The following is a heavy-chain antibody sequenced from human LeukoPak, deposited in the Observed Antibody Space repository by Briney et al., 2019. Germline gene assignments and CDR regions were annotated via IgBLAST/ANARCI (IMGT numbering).Heavy chain of an antibody. CDR3: ARGPSPDSSSWYSFPSYFDY. J-gene: IGHJ4*02. CDR1: GGSFSGYY. CDR2: INHSGST. Sequence: SETLSLTCAVYGGSFSGYYWSWIRQPPGEGLEWIGEINHSGSTNYNPSLKSRVTISVDTSKNQFSLKLSSVTAADTAVYYCARGPSPDSSSWYSFPSYFDYWGQGTLVTVSS. V-gene: IGHV4-34*01. D-gene: IGHD6-13*01.